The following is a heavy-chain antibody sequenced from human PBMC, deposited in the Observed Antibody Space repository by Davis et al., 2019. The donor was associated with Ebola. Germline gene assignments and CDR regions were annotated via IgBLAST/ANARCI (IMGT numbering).Heavy chain of an antibody. D-gene: IGHD3-10*01. Sequence: MPGGSLRLSCAVYGGSFSGYYWSWIRQPPGKGLEWIGEINHSGSTNYNPSLKSRVTISVDTSKNQFSLKLSSVTAADTAVYYCARRGHGSGSYLPPYYYGMDVWGQGTTVTVSS. CDR2: INHSGST. J-gene: IGHJ6*02. V-gene: IGHV4-34*01. CDR3: ARRGHGSGSYLPPYYYGMDV. CDR1: GGSFSGYY.